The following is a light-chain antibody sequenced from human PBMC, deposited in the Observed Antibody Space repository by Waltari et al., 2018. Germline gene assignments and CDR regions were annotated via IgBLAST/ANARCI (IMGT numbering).Light chain of an antibody. Sequence: QSALTQPDSVSGSPGQSITISCTGTSSDVGGLKYVSWYQQHPGKAPKVIIYDVSNRAYGVPNRFSGSKSGNSASLTISGLQAEDEADYYCSSYTSSTTGIFGGGTRLTVL. V-gene: IGLV2-14*01. CDR3: SSYTSSTTGI. CDR2: DVS. J-gene: IGLJ2*01. CDR1: SSDVGGLKY.